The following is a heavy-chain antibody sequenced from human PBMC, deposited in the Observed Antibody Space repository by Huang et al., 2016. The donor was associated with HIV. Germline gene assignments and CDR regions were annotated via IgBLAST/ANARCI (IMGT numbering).Heavy chain of an antibody. CDR1: GGSISSSSYY. J-gene: IGHJ6*02. CDR2: IYYSGNT. Sequence: LQLQESGPGLVKSSETLSLICTVSGGSISSSSYYWGGIRQPPGKGPEWIGRIYYSGNTYYNPPLKSRVTISVDTSKNQFSLKVNSVTAADTAVYYCARHGRVAGHYYNNMDVWGRGTTVTVSS. V-gene: IGHV4-39*01. D-gene: IGHD6-19*01. CDR3: ARHGRVAGHYYNNMDV.